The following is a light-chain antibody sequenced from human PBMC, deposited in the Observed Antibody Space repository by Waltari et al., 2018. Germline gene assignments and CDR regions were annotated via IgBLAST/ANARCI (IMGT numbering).Light chain of an antibody. V-gene: IGKV3-11*01. J-gene: IGKJ1*01. CDR1: QSVSSY. CDR3: LQRSSWPWT. Sequence: EIVLTQSPATLSLSPGERATLSCRPSQSVSSYLAWYQQKVGQAPRLLIYDASNRATGIPARFSGSGSGTDFTFTISSLEPEDFAVYYCLQRSSWPWTFGQGTKVEIK. CDR2: DAS.